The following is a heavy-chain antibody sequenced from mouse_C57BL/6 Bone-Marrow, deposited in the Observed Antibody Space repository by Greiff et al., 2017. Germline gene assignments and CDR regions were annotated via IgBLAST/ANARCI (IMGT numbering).Heavy chain of an antibody. V-gene: IGHV1-26*01. Sequence: VQLQQSGPELVKPGASVKISCKASGYTFTDYYMNWVKQSHGKSLEWIGDINTYNGGTSYNQKFKGKATLTVDKSSSTAYMELRSLTSEDSAVYYCARSHYDYYFDYWGQGTTLTVSS. D-gene: IGHD2-4*01. CDR1: GYTFTDYY. J-gene: IGHJ2*01. CDR3: ARSHYDYYFDY. CDR2: INTYNGGT.